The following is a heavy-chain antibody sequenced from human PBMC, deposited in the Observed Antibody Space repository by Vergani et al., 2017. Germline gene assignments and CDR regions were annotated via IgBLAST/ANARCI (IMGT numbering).Heavy chain of an antibody. CDR3: AKNPGISTTRQYYAMDV. D-gene: IGHD1-14*01. J-gene: IGHJ6*02. Sequence: LEESGGGSVKPGGSLRLSCAASGFKFSDHYMSWLRQAPGKGLEWVSHISPGASTVSYTDSVTGRFTVSRDNDNNSLTLDMTTLRVEDTDVYYCAKNPGISTTRQYYAMDVWGQGTTVTVSS. CDR2: ISPGASTV. V-gene: IGHV3-11*04. CDR1: GFKFSDHY.